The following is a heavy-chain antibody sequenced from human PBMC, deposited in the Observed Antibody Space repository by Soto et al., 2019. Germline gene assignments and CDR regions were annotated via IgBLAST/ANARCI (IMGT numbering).Heavy chain of an antibody. CDR1: GYTFTSYA. CDR3: ARDHPRFLSGYYTYYYYGMEV. CDR2: LNAGNGNT. V-gene: IGHV1-3*01. J-gene: IGHJ6*02. D-gene: IGHD3-3*01. Sequence: QVQLVQSGAEVKKPGASVKVSCKASGYTFTSYAMHWVRQAPGQRLEWMGWLNAGNGNTKYSQKFQGRVTITRDTSASTAYMELSSLRSEDTAVDYCARDHPRFLSGYYTYYYYGMEVWCQGTTVTVS.